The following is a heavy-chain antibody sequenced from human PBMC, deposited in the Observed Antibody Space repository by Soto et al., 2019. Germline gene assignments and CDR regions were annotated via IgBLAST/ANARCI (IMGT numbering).Heavy chain of an antibody. Sequence: GGFMRLSCVAFRVTFVGYGMSWVRQAQGRGLEWVATIRQDGGQMYYVDSVKGRFTISRDRAKNSLYLQMNSLTVEDTALYYCSTTGGYWAQGILVTVSS. CDR1: RVTFVGYG. CDR3: STTGGY. V-gene: IGHV3-7*05. CDR2: IRQDGGQM. D-gene: IGHD2-8*02. J-gene: IGHJ4*02.